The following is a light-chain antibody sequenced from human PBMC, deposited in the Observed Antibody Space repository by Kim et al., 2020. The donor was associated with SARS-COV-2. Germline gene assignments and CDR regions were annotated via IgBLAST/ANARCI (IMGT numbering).Light chain of an antibody. CDR2: RAS. CDR3: QQYNDWPPTYT. J-gene: IGKJ2*01. V-gene: IGKV3-15*01. CDR1: HSIGGT. Sequence: PGDTATPSWRASHSIGGTFALYQHLPGQAPRLLIYRASTRATGVPARFTGSGSGTEFTLPISSLQSEDFAVYYCQQYNDWPPTYTFGQGTRLEI.